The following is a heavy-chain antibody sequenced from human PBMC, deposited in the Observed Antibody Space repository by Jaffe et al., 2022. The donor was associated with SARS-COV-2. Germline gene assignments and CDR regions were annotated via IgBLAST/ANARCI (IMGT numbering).Heavy chain of an antibody. V-gene: IGHV3-7*01. CDR3: ARNVWNWFDP. CDR1: GFTFSSYW. Sequence: EVQLVESGGGLVQPGGSLRLSCAASGFTFSSYWMSWVRQAPGKGLEWVANIKQDGSEKNYVDSVKGRFTISKDNVKNSLYLQMNSLRAEDTAVYYCARNVWNWFDPWGQGTPVTVAS. J-gene: IGHJ5*02. D-gene: IGHD2-8*01. CDR2: IKQDGSEK.